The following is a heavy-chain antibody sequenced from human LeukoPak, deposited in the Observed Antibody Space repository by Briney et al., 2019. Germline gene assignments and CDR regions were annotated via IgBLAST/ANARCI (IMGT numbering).Heavy chain of an antibody. V-gene: IGHV3-21*01. CDR3: ASAPYYYDSSGYYFGYYYYMDV. CDR2: ISSSSSYI. Sequence: GGSLRLSCAASGFTFSSYSMNWVRQAPGKGLEWVSSISSSSSYIYYADSVKGRFTISRDNAKNSLYLQMNSLRAEDTAVYYCASAPYYYDSSGYYFGYYYYMDVWGQGTMVTVSS. D-gene: IGHD3-22*01. J-gene: IGHJ6*03. CDR1: GFTFSSYS.